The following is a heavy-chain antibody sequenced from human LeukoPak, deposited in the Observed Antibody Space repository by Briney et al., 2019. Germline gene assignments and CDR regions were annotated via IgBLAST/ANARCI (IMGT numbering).Heavy chain of an antibody. CDR1: GGSISSYY. CDR2: IYYSGSS. Sequence: SETLSLTCTVSGGSISSYYWSWIRQPPGKGLEWIGYIYYSGSSNYNPSLKSRVTISVDTSKNQFSLKLSSVTAADTAVYYCARDLGYSSGWFDYWGQGTLVTVSS. D-gene: IGHD6-19*01. CDR3: ARDLGYSSGWFDY. J-gene: IGHJ4*02. V-gene: IGHV4-59*01.